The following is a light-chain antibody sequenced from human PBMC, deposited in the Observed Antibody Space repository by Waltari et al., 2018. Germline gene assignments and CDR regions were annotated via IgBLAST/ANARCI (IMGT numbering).Light chain of an antibody. Sequence: QSALTQPASVSGSPGQSITISCTGTSSDVGTYNYVSWYQQHPGKAPKLMIFDVSIGPSGVSNRFSGSNSGNTASLTISGLQVEDEADYYCSSYISSSTLELFGGGTSLTVL. CDR3: SSYISSSTLEL. J-gene: IGLJ2*01. CDR2: DVS. V-gene: IGLV2-14*03. CDR1: SSDVGTYNY.